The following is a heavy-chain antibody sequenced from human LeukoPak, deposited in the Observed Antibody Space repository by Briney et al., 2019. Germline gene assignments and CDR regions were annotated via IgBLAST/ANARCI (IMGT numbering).Heavy chain of an antibody. CDR3: ARQAVVPAAVHPFSDY. CDR1: GGSISSSSYY. CDR2: IYYSGST. Sequence: SETLSLTCTVSGGSISSSSYYWGWIRQPPGKGLEWIGSIYYSGSTYYNPSLKSRVTISVDTSKNQFSLKLSSVTAADTAVYYCARQAVVPAAVHPFSDYWGQGTLVTVSS. V-gene: IGHV4-39*01. D-gene: IGHD2-2*01. J-gene: IGHJ4*02.